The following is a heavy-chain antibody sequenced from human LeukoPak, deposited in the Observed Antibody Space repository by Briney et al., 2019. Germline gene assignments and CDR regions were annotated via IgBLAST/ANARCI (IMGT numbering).Heavy chain of an antibody. V-gene: IGHV3-23*01. J-gene: IGHJ6*02. CDR1: GFTFSSYA. CDR2: ISGSGGST. D-gene: IGHD5-18*01. CDR3: AKGSCSYGYYYYGMDV. Sequence: GGSLRLSCAASGFTFSSYAMSWVRQAPGKGLEWVSAISGSGGSTYYADSVKGRFTISRDNSKNTLYLQMNSLRAEDTAVYYCAKGSCSYGYYYYGMDVWGQGTTVTVSS.